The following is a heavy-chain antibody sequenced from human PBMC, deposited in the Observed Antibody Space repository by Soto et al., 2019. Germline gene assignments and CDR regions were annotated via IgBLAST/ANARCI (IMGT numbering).Heavy chain of an antibody. D-gene: IGHD6-13*01. CDR2: IDPSDSYT. CDR1: GYSFTSYW. Sequence: GESLKISGKGSGYSFTSYWISWVRQMPGKGLEWMGRIDPSDSYTNYSPSFQGHVTISADKSISTAYLQWSSLKASDTAMYYCASSQGIAAAGISYYYGMDVWGQGTTVTVSS. J-gene: IGHJ6*02. CDR3: ASSQGIAAAGISYYYGMDV. V-gene: IGHV5-10-1*01.